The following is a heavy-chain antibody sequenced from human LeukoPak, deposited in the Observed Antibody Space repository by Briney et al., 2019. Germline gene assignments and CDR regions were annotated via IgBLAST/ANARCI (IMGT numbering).Heavy chain of an antibody. V-gene: IGHV3-64*04. Sequence: GGSLRLSCSASGFTFSGYAMHWVRQAPGKGLEYVSVISSNGGSTYYADSVKGRFTISRDKSQSTLYLQMNSLRAEDTAVYYCARARNNYDSSGFSALDYWGQGTLVTVSS. D-gene: IGHD3-22*01. CDR3: ARARNNYDSSGFSALDY. J-gene: IGHJ4*02. CDR1: GFTFSGYA. CDR2: ISSNGGST.